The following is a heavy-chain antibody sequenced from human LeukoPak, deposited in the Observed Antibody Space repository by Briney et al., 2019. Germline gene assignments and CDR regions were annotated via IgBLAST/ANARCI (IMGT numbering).Heavy chain of an antibody. J-gene: IGHJ4*02. CDR3: ARGPNYGDRVDYFDY. CDR2: IKQDGNEK. V-gene: IGHV3-7*01. CDR1: GFIFRNHW. D-gene: IGHD4-17*01. Sequence: GGSLRLSCAASGFIFRNHWMSWVRQVPGRTLEWVAHIKQDGNEKHYVDSVEGRFTLSRDDSKNSLYLQMNSLRVDDSAVYYCARGPNYGDRVDYFDYWGQGTLVTVSS.